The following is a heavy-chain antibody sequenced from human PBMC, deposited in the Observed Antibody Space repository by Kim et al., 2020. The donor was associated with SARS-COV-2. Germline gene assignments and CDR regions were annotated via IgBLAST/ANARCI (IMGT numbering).Heavy chain of an antibody. CDR3: AKDRVVVPAAYDY. D-gene: IGHD2-2*01. Sequence: YADSVKGRLTIARDNSKNTLYLQMNSLRAEDTAVYYCAKDRVVVPAAYDYWGQGTLVTVSS. J-gene: IGHJ4*02. V-gene: IGHV3-23*01.